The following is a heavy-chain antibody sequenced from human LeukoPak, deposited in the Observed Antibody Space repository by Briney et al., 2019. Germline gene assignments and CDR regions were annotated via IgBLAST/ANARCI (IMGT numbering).Heavy chain of an antibody. D-gene: IGHD3-22*01. CDR1: GGSISSRNW. CDR2: IYHSGST. V-gene: IGHV4-4*02. J-gene: IGHJ4*02. CDR3: ARGTTYYYDSSGYFYFDY. Sequence: SETLSLTCAVSGGSISSRNWWSWVRQPPGKGLEWIGEIYHSGSTYYNPSLKSRVTISVDRSKNQFSLKLSSVTAADTAVYYCARGTTYYYDSSGYFYFDYWGQGTLVTVSS.